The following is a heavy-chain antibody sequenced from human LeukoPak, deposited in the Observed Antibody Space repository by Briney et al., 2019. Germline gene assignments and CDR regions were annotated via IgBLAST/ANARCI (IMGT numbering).Heavy chain of an antibody. CDR2: TYYRPKWYN. J-gene: IGHJ6*03. V-gene: IGHV6-1*01. Sequence: SQTLSLTCAISGDSFSRNSTAWTWIRQSPSRGLEWLGRTYYRPKWYNDYAVSVKSQITNNPDPSKNQVHRQLNSINPHVSARDYCARGYSMDVWGKGTTVTVSS. CDR1: GDSFSRNSTA. CDR3: ARGYSMDV.